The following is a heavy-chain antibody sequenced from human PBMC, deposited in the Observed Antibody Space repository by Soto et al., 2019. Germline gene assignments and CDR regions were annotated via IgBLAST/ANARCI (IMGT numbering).Heavy chain of an antibody. CDR3: AKANGEGLRFLEWLFDY. CDR2: ISWNSGSI. D-gene: IGHD3-3*01. Sequence: GGSLRLSCAASGFTFDDYAMHWVRQAPGKGLEWVSGISWNSGSIGYADSVKGRFTISRDNAKNSLYLQMNSLRAEDTALYYCAKANGEGLRFLEWLFDYWGQGTLVTVSS. J-gene: IGHJ4*02. V-gene: IGHV3-9*01. CDR1: GFTFDDYA.